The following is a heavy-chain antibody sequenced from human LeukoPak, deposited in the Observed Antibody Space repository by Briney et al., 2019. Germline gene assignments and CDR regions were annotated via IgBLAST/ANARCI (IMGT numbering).Heavy chain of an antibody. CDR2: ISGSGGST. D-gene: IGHD5-12*01. CDR1: GFTFSSYA. J-gene: IGHJ6*02. V-gene: IGHV3-23*01. CDR3: PKVTPLKEGYSGYDRRRSSWYTASGMDV. Sequence: GGSLRLSCAASGFTFSSYAMSWVRQAPGKGLEWLSAISGSGGSTYYADSEKGRFTICRYNSKNTLYLQMNSLRAEDTAVYYWPKVTPLKEGYSGYDRRRSSWYTASGMDVWGQGTTVTVSS.